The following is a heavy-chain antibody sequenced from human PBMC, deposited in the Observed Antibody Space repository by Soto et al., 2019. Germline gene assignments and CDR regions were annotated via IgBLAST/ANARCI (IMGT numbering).Heavy chain of an antibody. CDR3: ARGSGEVLGIISYSCGMDV. J-gene: IGHJ6*02. CDR1: GGTFSSYA. Sequence: QVQLVQSGAEVKKPGSSVKVSCKASGGTFSSYAISWVRQAPGQGLEWMGGIIPIFGTANYAQKFQGRVTITADETKSRGYIELGRVGTEDTAVIYCARGSGEVLGIISYSCGMDVWGQGTTVTVYS. CDR2: IIPIFGTA. D-gene: IGHD3-10*01. V-gene: IGHV1-69*01.